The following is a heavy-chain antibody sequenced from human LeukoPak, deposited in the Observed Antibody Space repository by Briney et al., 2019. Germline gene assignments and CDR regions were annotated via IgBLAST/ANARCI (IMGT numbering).Heavy chain of an antibody. V-gene: IGHV3-30-3*01. CDR1: GFTLGNYA. Sequence: GGSLRLSCAASGFTLGNYAVHWVRQAPGKGLEWVAVISNDGNDKYHADSVKGRFTISRDNPRNTLYLQMNSLRPEDTAVYYCARDEYFGSTGSDAFDIWGQGTMVTVSS. D-gene: IGHD3-22*01. CDR2: ISNDGNDK. CDR3: ARDEYFGSTGSDAFDI. J-gene: IGHJ3*02.